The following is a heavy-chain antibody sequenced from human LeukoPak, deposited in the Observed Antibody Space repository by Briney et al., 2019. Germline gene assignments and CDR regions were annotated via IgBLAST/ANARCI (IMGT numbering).Heavy chain of an antibody. D-gene: IGHD4-17*01. CDR3: ARDGRYGDYATGSGGGFDY. CDR1: GGSISSSSYY. V-gene: IGHV4-39*07. Sequence: SETLSLTCTVSGGSISSSSYYWGWIRQPPGKGLEWIGCIYYSGSTYYNPSLKSRVTISVDTSKNQFFLKLSSVTAADTAVYYCARDGRYGDYATGSGGGFDYWGQGSMVTVCS. CDR2: IYYSGST. J-gene: IGHJ4*02.